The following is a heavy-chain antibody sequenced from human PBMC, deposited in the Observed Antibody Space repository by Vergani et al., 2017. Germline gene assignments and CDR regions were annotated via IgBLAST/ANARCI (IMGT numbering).Heavy chain of an antibody. CDR3: AATLPAAGYSYGPGYYYYGMDV. J-gene: IGHJ6*02. D-gene: IGHD5-18*01. CDR1: GFTFSSYA. V-gene: IGHV3-23*01. Sequence: EVQLLESGGGLVQPGGSLRLSCAASGFTFSSYAMSWVRQAPGKGLEWVSAISGSGGSTDYADSVKGRFTISRDNSKNTLYLQMNSLRAEDTAVYYCAATLPAAGYSYGPGYYYYGMDVWGQGTTVTVSS. CDR2: ISGSGGST.